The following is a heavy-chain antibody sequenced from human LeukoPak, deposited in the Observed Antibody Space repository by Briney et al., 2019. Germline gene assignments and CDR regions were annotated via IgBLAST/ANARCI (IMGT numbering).Heavy chain of an antibody. J-gene: IGHJ4*02. V-gene: IGHV4-39*01. D-gene: IGHD5/OR15-5a*01. CDR2: IYYSGST. Sequence: SETLSLTCTVSGGSISSSSYYWGWIRQPPGKGLEWIGSIYYSGSTYYNPSLKSRVTISVDTSKNQFSLKLSSVTAADTAVYYCARRRFLRGPDVVNPFDYWGQGTLVTVSS. CDR1: GGSISSSSYY. CDR3: ARRRFLRGPDVVNPFDY.